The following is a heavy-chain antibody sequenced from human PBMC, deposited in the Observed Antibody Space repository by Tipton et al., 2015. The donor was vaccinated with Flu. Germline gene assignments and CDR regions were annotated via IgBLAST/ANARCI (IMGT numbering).Heavy chain of an antibody. CDR3: ARPSLGDCNGGTCSPEEASEDWYFDV. V-gene: IGHV3-13*01. J-gene: IGHJ2*01. CDR1: GFTFSSYD. D-gene: IGHD2-15*01. Sequence: SLRLSCAASGFTFSSYDMHWVRQITGKGLEWVSGIGTAGDTYYSRSVKGRFTISRDNAKNSFYLQMDSLRAGDTAVYYCARPSLGDCNGGTCSPEEASEDWYFDVWGRGTQVTVSS. CDR2: IGTAGDT.